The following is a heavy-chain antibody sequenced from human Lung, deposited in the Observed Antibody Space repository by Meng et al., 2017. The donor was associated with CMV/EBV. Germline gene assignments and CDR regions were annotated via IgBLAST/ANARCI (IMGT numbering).Heavy chain of an antibody. V-gene: IGHV1-2*06. CDR1: GYTFNDYW. CDR2: IKPSTGDT. J-gene: IGHJ4*02. CDR3: TREGFDY. Sequence: QAHLVQAGVEVKKPGTSVKLSCKTSGYTFNDYWIHWVRQAPGQGLEWMGRIKPSTGDTSYAQKFRGRLTVTRDTPISTVYMEVNSLTSDDTAVYYCTREGFDYWGQGALVTVSS.